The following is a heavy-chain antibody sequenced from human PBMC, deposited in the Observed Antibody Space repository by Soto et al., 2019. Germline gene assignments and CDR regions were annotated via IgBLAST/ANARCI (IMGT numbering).Heavy chain of an antibody. J-gene: IGHJ4*02. CDR2: INPSGGST. CDR1: GYTFTSYY. Sequence: QVQLVQSGAEVKKPGASVKVSCKASGYTFTSYYMHWVRQAPGQGLEWMGIINPSGGSTSYAQKFQGRVTMTRDTSTSTVYMELSSLRSEDTAVYYCARGGSGSAQFAYYFDYWGQGTLVTVSS. V-gene: IGHV1-46*03. CDR3: ARGGSGSAQFAYYFDY. D-gene: IGHD3-10*01.